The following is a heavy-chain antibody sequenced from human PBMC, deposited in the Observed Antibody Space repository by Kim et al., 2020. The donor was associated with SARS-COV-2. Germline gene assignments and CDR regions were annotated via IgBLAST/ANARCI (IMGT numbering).Heavy chain of an antibody. CDR3: ARDGSGSYSLPGY. J-gene: IGHJ4*02. CDR1: GYTFTSYA. Sequence: ASVKVSCKASGYTFTSYAMHWVRQAPGQRLEWMGWINAGNGNTKYSQKFQGRVTITRDTSASTAYMELSSLRSEDTAVYYCARDGSGSYSLPGYWGQGTLVTVSS. D-gene: IGHD3-10*01. V-gene: IGHV1-3*01. CDR2: INAGNGNT.